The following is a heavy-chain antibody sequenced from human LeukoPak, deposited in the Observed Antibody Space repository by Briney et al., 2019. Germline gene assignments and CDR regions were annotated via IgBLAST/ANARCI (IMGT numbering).Heavy chain of an antibody. D-gene: IGHD3-22*01. V-gene: IGHV3-11*01. CDR1: GFTFSDYY. CDR3: ARERGLYTYDSDGYLTN. J-gene: IGHJ4*02. CDR2: ISISGTTI. Sequence: PGGSLRLSCAASGFTFSDYYMSWVRQAPGKGLEWVSFISISGTTIDYADSVKGRFTISRDNAKNSLYLEMNSLRPEDTAVYYCARERGLYTYDSDGYLTNWGQGTLVPVSA.